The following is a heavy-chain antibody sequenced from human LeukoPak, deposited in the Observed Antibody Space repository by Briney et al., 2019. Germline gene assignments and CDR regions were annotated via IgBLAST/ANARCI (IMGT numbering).Heavy chain of an antibody. CDR1: GFTFSIYG. V-gene: IGHV3-23*01. J-gene: IGHJ4*02. D-gene: IGHD1-26*01. CDR2: ISGSGGRT. CDR3: ARDMMGATLYIDS. Sequence: GGTLRLSCAASGFTFSIYGMSWVRQAPGKGLEWVSAISGSGGRTYNADSMKGRFTISRDNSKNTLYLQMNSLRVEDTAVYYCARDMMGATLYIDSWGQGTLVTVSS.